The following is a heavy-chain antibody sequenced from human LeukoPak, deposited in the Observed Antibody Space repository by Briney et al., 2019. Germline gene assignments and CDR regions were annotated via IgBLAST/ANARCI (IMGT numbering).Heavy chain of an antibody. CDR1: GYTLTELS. CDR2: FDPEDGET. Sequence: ASVKVSCKVSGYTLTELSMHWVRQAPGKGLEWMGGFDPEDGETIYAQKFQGRVTMTEDTSTDTAYMELSSLRSEDTAVYYCARVRRDITIFGVVYYFDYWGQGTLVTVSS. CDR3: ARVRRDITIFGVVYYFDY. J-gene: IGHJ4*02. D-gene: IGHD3-3*01. V-gene: IGHV1-24*01.